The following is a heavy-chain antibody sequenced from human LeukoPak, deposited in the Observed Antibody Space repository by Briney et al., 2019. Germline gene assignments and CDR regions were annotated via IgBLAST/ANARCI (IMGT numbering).Heavy chain of an antibody. CDR3: AVTWGSTWYYFDY. V-gene: IGHV3-21*01. CDR1: GFSFSSYS. D-gene: IGHD6-13*01. Sequence: GGSLRLSCAASGFSFSSYSMNWVLQAPGKGPEWVSSITSSSSYIYYSDSVKGRFTISRDNAKNSLYLQMNSLRAEDTAVYYCAVTWGSTWYYFDYWGQGIPVTVSS. J-gene: IGHJ4*02. CDR2: ITSSSSYI.